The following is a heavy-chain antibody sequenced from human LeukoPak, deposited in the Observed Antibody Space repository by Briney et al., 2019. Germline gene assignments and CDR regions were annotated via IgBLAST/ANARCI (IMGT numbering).Heavy chain of an antibody. V-gene: IGHV4-61*02. J-gene: IGHJ4*02. D-gene: IGHD6-19*01. CDR2: IYTSGST. CDR1: GGSISSGSYY. CDR3: ARGRFGGWSEDY. Sequence: PSETLSLTCTVSGGSISSGSYYWSWIRQPAGKGLEWIGRIYTSGSTNYNPSLKSRVTISVDTSKNQFSLKLSSVTAADTAVYYCARGRFGGWSEDYWGQGTLVTVS.